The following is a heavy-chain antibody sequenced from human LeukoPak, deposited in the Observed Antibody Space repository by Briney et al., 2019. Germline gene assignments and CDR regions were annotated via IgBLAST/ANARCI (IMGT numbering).Heavy chain of an antibody. J-gene: IGHJ3*02. Sequence: ASVKVSCKASGYTFTGYYMHWVRQAPGQGLEWMGWINPNSGGTNYAQKFQGRVTMTRDTSISTAYMELSRLRSDDTAVYYCASPSIAVAPHQALDAFDIWGQGTMVTVSS. CDR1: GYTFTGYY. D-gene: IGHD6-19*01. CDR3: ASPSIAVAPHQALDAFDI. CDR2: INPNSGGT. V-gene: IGHV1-2*02.